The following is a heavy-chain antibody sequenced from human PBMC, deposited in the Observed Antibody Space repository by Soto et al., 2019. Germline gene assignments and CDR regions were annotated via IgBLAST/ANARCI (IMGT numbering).Heavy chain of an antibody. CDR3: AREEVPAYYYYYYYMDV. CDR2: ISSSSSTI. Sequence: GGSLRLSCGAAGFTFSRYRMNCVRQVPGKGLEWISHISSSSSTIYYADSVKGRFTISRDNAENSLYLQMNSPRAEDTAVYYCAREEVPAYYYYYYYMDVWGKGTTVTVSS. J-gene: IGHJ6*03. D-gene: IGHD2-2*01. V-gene: IGHV3-48*01. CDR1: GFTFSRYR.